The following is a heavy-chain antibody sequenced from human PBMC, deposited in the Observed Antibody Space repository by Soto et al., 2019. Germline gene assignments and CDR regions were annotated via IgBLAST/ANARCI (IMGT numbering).Heavy chain of an antibody. D-gene: IGHD6-13*01. CDR1: GFPFTKGS. V-gene: IGHV3-15*07. CDR2: IKSNTAGGTA. J-gene: IGHJ4*02. CDR3: TSVGGHIASLLAY. Sequence: GESLRLSCVASGFPFTKGSMNWGRQAPGKGLEWVGRIKSNTAGGTADYAAPVRGRFTISRDDSKNTVYLQMNSLKTEDTAVYYCTSVGGHIASLLAYWGQGTLVTVSS.